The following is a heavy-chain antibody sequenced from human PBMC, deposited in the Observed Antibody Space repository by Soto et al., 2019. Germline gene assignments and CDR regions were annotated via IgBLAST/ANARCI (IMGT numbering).Heavy chain of an antibody. CDR2: IIPVYGTV. D-gene: IGHD2-8*02. V-gene: IGHV1-69*14. CDR3: RRGGGVTGMTTILDY. CDR1: GGTFGHNG. Sequence: QVQLVQSGTEVTKPGSSVQVSCKLSGGTFGHNGISWVRQVPGQGLEWLGGIIPVYGTVNYALKFLGKVSTTADKATSTANREVGGLRPEKTALYFCRRGGGVTGMTTILDYWARGPLIHASS. J-gene: IGHJ4*02.